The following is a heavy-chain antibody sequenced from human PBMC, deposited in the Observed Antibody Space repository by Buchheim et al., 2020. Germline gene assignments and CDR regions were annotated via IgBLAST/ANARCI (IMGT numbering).Heavy chain of an antibody. V-gene: IGHV3-7*01. CDR1: GFTFSSYW. D-gene: IGHD3-22*01. CDR3: ARDIGSYYDSSGYSYFDY. CDR2: IKQDGSEK. Sequence: EVQLVESGGGLVQPGGSLRLSCAASGFTFSSYWMSWVRQAPGKGLEWVANIKQDGSEKYYVNSVKGRFTISRDNAKNSLYLQMNSLRAEDTAVYYCARDIGSYYDSSGYSYFDYWGQGTL. J-gene: IGHJ4*02.